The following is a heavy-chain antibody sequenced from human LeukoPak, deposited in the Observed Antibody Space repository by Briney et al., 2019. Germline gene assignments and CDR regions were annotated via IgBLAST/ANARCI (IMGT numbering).Heavy chain of an antibody. CDR3: ARGQYSSGWYVRYNWFDP. CDR2: IYTSGST. Sequence: SETLSLTCTVSGGSINSGSYYLSWIRQPAGKGLEWIGRIYTSGSTDYNPSLKSRVTISVDTSKNHFSLKLASETAADTAVYYCARGQYSSGWYVRYNWFDPWGQGTLVTVSS. J-gene: IGHJ5*02. D-gene: IGHD6-19*01. V-gene: IGHV4-61*02. CDR1: GGSINSGSYY.